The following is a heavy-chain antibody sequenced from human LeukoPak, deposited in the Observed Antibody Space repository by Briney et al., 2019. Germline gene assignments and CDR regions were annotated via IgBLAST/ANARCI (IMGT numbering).Heavy chain of an antibody. CDR2: IKQDGSGK. CDR3: ARDRPRPKLEWLLVSNLPNWFDP. V-gene: IGHV3-7*01. D-gene: IGHD3-3*01. Sequence: GGSLRLSCAASGFTFSSYWMSWVRQAPGKGLEWVANIKQDGSGKYYVDSVKGRFTISRDNAKNSLYLQMNSLRAEDTAVYYCARDRPRPKLEWLLVSNLPNWFDPWGQGTLVTVPS. CDR1: GFTFSSYW. J-gene: IGHJ5*02.